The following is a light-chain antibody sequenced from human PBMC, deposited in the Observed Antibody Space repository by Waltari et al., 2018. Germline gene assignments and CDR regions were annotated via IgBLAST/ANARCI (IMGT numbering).Light chain of an antibody. CDR3: GTWDHSLHGVV. V-gene: IGLV1-51*01. J-gene: IGLJ2*01. Sequence: QSVLTQPPSVSAAPGQKVTISCSGDSSHIGTDHVSRFQQLPGTVPKVVIYDNSERPPGIPDRFSGSKSGTSATLGITGLQTGDEACYYCGTWDHSLHGVVFGGGTELTVL. CDR2: DNS. CDR1: SSHIGTDH.